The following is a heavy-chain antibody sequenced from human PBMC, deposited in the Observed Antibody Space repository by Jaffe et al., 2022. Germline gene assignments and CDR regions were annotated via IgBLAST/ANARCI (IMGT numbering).Heavy chain of an antibody. D-gene: IGHD3-9*01. Sequence: EVQLVQSGAEVKKPGESLKISCKGSGYSFTSYWIGWVRQMPGKGLEWMGIIYPGDSDTRYSPSFQGQVTISADKSISTAYLQWSSLKASDTAMYYCVRPGILTGYYRGNAFDIWGQGTMVTVSS. J-gene: IGHJ3*02. CDR2: IYPGDSDT. CDR3: VRPGILTGYYRGNAFDI. CDR1: GYSFTSYW. V-gene: IGHV5-51*03.